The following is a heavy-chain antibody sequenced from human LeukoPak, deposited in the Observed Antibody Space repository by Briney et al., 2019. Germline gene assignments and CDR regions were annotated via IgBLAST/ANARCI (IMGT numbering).Heavy chain of an antibody. D-gene: IGHD3-3*01. CDR1: GGTFSSYA. CDR3: ARGLDFWSGPDY. Sequence: PAASVKVSCKASGGTFSSYAISWVRQAPGQGLEWMGGIIPIFGTANYAQKFQGGVTITADESTSTAYMELSSLRAEDTAVYYCARGLDFWSGPDYWGQGTLVTVSS. CDR2: IIPIFGTA. J-gene: IGHJ4*02. V-gene: IGHV1-69*13.